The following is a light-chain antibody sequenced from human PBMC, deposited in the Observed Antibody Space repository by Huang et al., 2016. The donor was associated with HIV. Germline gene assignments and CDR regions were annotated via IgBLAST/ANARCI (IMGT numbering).Light chain of an antibody. CDR3: QQYHSLPWT. CDR2: AAS. CDR1: QGIGNS. Sequence: DIQMTQSPSSLSASVGDRVTITCRASQGIGNSLAWYQQKPEKAPRLLLYAASTLASGVPSRFSGSVSGTHYTLTINTLQPEDIASYYCQQYHSLPWTFGQGTKVEIK. J-gene: IGKJ1*01. V-gene: IGKV1-NL1*01.